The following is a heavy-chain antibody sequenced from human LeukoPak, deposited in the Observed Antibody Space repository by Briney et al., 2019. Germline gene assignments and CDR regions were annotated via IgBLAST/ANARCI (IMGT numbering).Heavy chain of an antibody. Sequence: GGSLRLSCAASGLTFSSYAMNWVRQAPGKGLEWVSAISGGGGSTFYADSVKGRFTISRDNSKNTVYLEMSSLRAEDTAVYYCAKEPSSSSLNYFDYWGQGTLVTVSS. CDR1: GLTFSSYA. V-gene: IGHV3-23*01. D-gene: IGHD6-13*01. CDR3: AKEPSSSSLNYFDY. J-gene: IGHJ4*02. CDR2: ISGGGGST.